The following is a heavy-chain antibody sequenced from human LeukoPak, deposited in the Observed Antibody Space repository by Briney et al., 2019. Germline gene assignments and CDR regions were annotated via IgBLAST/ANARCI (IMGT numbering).Heavy chain of an antibody. CDR3: ARGGLRYSSSSPFDY. CDR2: IYTSGST. Sequence: SETLSLTCTVSGGSISSYYWSWIRQPAGKGLEWIGRIYTSGSTNYNPSLKSRVTMSVDTSKNQFSLKLSSVTAADTAVYYCARGGLRYSSSSPFDYWGQGTLVTVSS. CDR1: GGSISSYY. V-gene: IGHV4-4*07. D-gene: IGHD6-6*01. J-gene: IGHJ4*02.